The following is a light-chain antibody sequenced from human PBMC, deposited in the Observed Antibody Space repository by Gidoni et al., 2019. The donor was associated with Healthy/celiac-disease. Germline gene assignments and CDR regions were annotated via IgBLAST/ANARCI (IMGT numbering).Light chain of an antibody. CDR3: QQYGSSPRYT. CDR1: QSVSSSY. CDR2: GAS. J-gene: IGKJ2*01. Sequence: IVLTHLQGTLSLSPGERATLSCRASQSVSSSYLAWYQQKPGQAPRLLIYGASSRATGIPDRFSGSGSGTDFTLTISRLEPEDFAVYYCQQYGSSPRYTFGQGTKLEIK. V-gene: IGKV3-20*01.